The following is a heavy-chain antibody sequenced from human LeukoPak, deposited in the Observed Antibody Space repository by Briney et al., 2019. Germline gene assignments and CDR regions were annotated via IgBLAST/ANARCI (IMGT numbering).Heavy chain of an antibody. V-gene: IGHV4-59*02. CDR3: ARQAEYSSGWTNNWFDP. Sequence: SGTLSLTCTVSGGSVSSYYWSWIRRPPGKGLEWIGYMYPGGSTNYNPSLKSRGTISVDTSKNQISLKLSSVTAADTAVYYCARQAEYSSGWTNNWFDPWGPGSLVTVSS. CDR2: MYPGGST. D-gene: IGHD6-19*01. J-gene: IGHJ5*02. CDR1: GGSVSSYY.